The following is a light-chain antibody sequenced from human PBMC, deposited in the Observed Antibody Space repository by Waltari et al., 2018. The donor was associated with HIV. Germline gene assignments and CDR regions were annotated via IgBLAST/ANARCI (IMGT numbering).Light chain of an antibody. J-gene: IGLJ2*01. CDR3: SSYADRNGFYVV. CDR1: NSDIGGYNY. Sequence: QSALTQPPSAPGSPGQSVTISCTGTNSDIGGYNYVSWYQQHPGKAPKLVISEVTKRPSGVPVRFSGSKSGTTASLTVSGLQAEDEADYYCSSYADRNGFYVVFGGGTRLTVL. CDR2: EVT. V-gene: IGLV2-8*01.